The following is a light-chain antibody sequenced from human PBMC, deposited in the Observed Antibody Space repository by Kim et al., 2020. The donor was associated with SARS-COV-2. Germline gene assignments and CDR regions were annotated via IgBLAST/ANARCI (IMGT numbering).Light chain of an antibody. V-gene: IGKV1-27*01. Sequence: ASVADRVNITCRASQGISNSLAWFQQKPGKAPKVLIYAASTLQSGVPSRFSGSGSGTDFTLTISSLQPEDVATYYCQKYNAAPWTFGQGTKVDIK. CDR2: AAS. CDR3: QKYNAAPWT. CDR1: QGISNS. J-gene: IGKJ1*01.